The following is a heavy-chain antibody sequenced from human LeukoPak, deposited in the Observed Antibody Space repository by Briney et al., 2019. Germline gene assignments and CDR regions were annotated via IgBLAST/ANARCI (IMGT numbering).Heavy chain of an antibody. V-gene: IGHV1-46*01. D-gene: IGHD2-2*02. CDR3: ARALSSDIVVVPAAIGY. CDR1: GYTFTSYY. J-gene: IGHJ4*02. CDR2: INPSGGST. Sequence: WASVKVSCKASGYTFTSYYMHWVRQAPGQGLEWMGIINPSGGSTSYAQKFQGRVTMTRDTSTSTVYMELSSLRSEDTAVYYCARALSSDIVVVPAAIGYWGQGTLVAVSS.